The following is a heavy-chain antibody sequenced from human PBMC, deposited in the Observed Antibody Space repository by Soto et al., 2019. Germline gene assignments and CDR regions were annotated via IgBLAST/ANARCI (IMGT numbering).Heavy chain of an antibody. CDR3: ARHSDDYGDYYYYYYMDV. D-gene: IGHD4-17*01. CDR2: IYYSGST. Sequence: SETLSLTCTVSGGSISSSSYYWGWIRQPPGKGLEWIGSIYYSGSTYYNPSLKSRVTISVDTSKNQFSLKLSSVTAADTAVYYCARHSDDYGDYYYYYYMDVWGKGTTVTVSS. J-gene: IGHJ6*03. CDR1: GGSISSSSYY. V-gene: IGHV4-39*01.